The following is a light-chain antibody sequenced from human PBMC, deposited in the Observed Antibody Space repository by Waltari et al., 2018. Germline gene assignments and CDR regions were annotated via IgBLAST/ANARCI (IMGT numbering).Light chain of an antibody. Sequence: DIPNTQSPSTLSASVGDRVIITCRASQSIRKWLAWYQQKPGKAPNLLIYKASTLESGGPSRFSGSGSGTDFTRTISSLQPDDFATYYCQQYNSYSLLTFGGGTKIEIK. V-gene: IGKV1-5*03. CDR3: QQYNSYSLLT. J-gene: IGKJ4*01. CDR1: QSIRKW. CDR2: KAS.